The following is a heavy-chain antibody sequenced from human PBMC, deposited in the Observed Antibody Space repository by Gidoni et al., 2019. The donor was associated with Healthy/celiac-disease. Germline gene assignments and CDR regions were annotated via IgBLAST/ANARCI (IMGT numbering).Heavy chain of an antibody. V-gene: IGHV4-34*01. Sequence: QVQLQQWGAGLLTPPETLSLTCAVYGGSFSGYYWSWISQPPGKGLEWIGEINHSGSTNYNPSLKSRVTISVDTSKNQFSLKLSSVTAADTAVYYCARGFMITFGGVSPFDYWGQGTLVTVSS. J-gene: IGHJ4*02. CDR3: ARGFMITFGGVSPFDY. CDR2: INHSGST. CDR1: GGSFSGYY. D-gene: IGHD3-16*01.